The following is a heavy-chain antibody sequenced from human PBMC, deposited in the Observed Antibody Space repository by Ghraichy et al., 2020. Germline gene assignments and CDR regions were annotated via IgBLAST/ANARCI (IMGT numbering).Heavy chain of an antibody. Sequence: GESLNISCAASGFTFSSYAMSWVRQAPGKGLEWVSAISGSGGSTYYADSVKGRFTISRDNSKNTLYLQMNSLRAEDTAVYYCAKTSSLVRGVDYWGQGTLVTVSS. CDR3: AKTSSLVRGVDY. CDR2: ISGSGGST. CDR1: GFTFSSYA. D-gene: IGHD3-10*01. V-gene: IGHV3-23*01. J-gene: IGHJ4*02.